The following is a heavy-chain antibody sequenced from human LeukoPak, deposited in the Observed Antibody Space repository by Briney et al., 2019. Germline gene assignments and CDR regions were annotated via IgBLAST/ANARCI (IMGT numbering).Heavy chain of an antibody. J-gene: IGHJ4*02. Sequence: GSLRLSCAASGFTFSSYAMNWIRQPPGKGLEWIGEINHSGSTNYNPSLKSRVTMSVDTSKNQFSLKLSSVTAADTAVYYCASRAGFWFDYWGQGTLVTVSS. CDR3: ASRAGFWFDY. D-gene: IGHD3-3*01. CDR2: INHSGST. CDR1: GFTFSSYA. V-gene: IGHV4-34*01.